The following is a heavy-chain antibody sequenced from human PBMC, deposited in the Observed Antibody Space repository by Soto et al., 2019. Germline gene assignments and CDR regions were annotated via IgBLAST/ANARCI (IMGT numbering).Heavy chain of an antibody. Sequence: PSETLSLTCTFSGGSINSGDYYCIWIRHPPGKGLECIWYIYYRGDINYNPPLESRVAISTDTSKNQVSLTLTAVNAADTAVYFCARGRHWFGPWGQGTLVTVSS. V-gene: IGHV4-30-4*01. J-gene: IGHJ5*02. CDR3: ARGRHWFGP. CDR2: IYYRGDI. CDR1: GGSINSGDYY.